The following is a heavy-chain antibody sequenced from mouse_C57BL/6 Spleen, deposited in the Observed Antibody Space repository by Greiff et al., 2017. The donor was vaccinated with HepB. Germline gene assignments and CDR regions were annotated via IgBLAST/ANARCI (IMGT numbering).Heavy chain of an antibody. CDR3: ARSMVTTGYAMDY. Sequence: DVHLVESGGGLVKPGGSLKLSCAASGFTFSDYGMHWVRQAPEKGLEWVAYISSGSSTIYYADTVKGRFTISRDNAKNTLFLQMTSLMSEDTAMYYCARSMVTTGYAMDYWGQGTSVTVSS. J-gene: IGHJ4*01. D-gene: IGHD2-2*01. CDR1: GFTFSDYG. CDR2: ISSGSSTI. V-gene: IGHV5-17*01.